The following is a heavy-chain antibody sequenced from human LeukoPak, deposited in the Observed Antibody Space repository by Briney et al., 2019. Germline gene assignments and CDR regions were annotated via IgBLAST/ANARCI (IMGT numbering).Heavy chain of an antibody. J-gene: IGHJ2*01. CDR1: GFTFSSYW. V-gene: IGHV3-7*01. CDR3: WYSDV. Sequence: PGGSLRLSCAASGFTFSSYWMSWVRQAPGKGLEWVANIKQDGSAKNYGDSVKGRFTISRDNAKNSLYLQMNSLRVEDTAVAGPWYSDVWGRGTLVSVSS. D-gene: IGHD6-13*01. CDR2: IKQDGSAK.